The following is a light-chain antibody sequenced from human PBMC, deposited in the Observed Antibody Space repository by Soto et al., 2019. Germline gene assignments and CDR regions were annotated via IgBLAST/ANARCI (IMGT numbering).Light chain of an antibody. J-gene: IGKJ1*01. Sequence: DIQMTQSPSTLSASVGDRVTITCRASQSISSWLAWYQQKPGKAPKLLIYDASSLESGVPTTFSGNGSGTEFALTVSSLHPGDFATYYCLQYLTYPWTFGQGTKGDI. CDR1: QSISSW. CDR3: LQYLTYPWT. CDR2: DAS. V-gene: IGKV1-5*01.